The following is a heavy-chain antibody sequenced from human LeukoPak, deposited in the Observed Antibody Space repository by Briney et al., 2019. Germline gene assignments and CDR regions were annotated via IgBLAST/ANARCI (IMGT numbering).Heavy chain of an antibody. CDR3: AKDRHAPGRYCSSTSCFPFDS. V-gene: IGHV3-21*04. CDR1: GFSFSDYN. Sequence: PGGSLRLSCAASGFSFSDYNMNWVRQAPGKALEWVSSITTTGTYIFYGDSVKGRFTISRDNAKNSLYLQMNSLRAEDTAVYYCAKDRHAPGRYCSSTSCFPFDSWGQGTLVTVSS. CDR2: ITTTGTYI. J-gene: IGHJ5*01. D-gene: IGHD2-2*01.